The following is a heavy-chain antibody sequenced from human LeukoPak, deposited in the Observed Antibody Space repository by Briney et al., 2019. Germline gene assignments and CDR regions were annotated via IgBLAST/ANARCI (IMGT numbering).Heavy chain of an antibody. CDR3: ARLRFLELQGDWFDP. Sequence: GGSLRLSCAASGFTFSSNTMTWVRQAPGKGLEWVANIKQDGSEKYYVDSVKGRFTISRDNAKNSLYLQMNSLRAEDTAVYYCARLRFLELQGDWFDPWGQGTLVTVSS. D-gene: IGHD3-3*01. CDR1: GFTFSSNT. V-gene: IGHV3-7*01. J-gene: IGHJ5*02. CDR2: IKQDGSEK.